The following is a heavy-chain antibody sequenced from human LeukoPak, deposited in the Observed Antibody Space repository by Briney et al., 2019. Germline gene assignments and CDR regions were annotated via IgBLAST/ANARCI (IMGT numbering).Heavy chain of an antibody. CDR1: GFTFSTYW. J-gene: IGHJ4*02. D-gene: IGHD6-13*01. CDR2: IKQDGREK. V-gene: IGHV3-7*03. CDR3: ARPRDSGWSKTWDY. Sequence: PGGSLRLSCAGSGFTFSTYWMTWVRQAPGKGLEWVANIKQDGREKYYVDSVKGRFTISRDNAQNSLYLQMNSLRAEDTAVYYCARPRDSGWSKTWDYWGQGALVTVSS.